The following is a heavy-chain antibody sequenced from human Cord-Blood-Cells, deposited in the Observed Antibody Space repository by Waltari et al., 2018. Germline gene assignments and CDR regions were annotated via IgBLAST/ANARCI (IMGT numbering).Heavy chain of an antibody. Sequence: QVQLVESGGGVVQPGRSLGLSCAASGFTFSSYGMHWVRQAPGKGLEWVAVISYDGSNKYYADSVKCRFTISRDNSTSTLYLQMNSLGAEDTAVYYCAKDLKERAFDIWGQGTMVTLSS. J-gene: IGHJ3*02. CDR3: AKDLKERAFDI. V-gene: IGHV3-30*18. CDR2: ISYDGSNK. CDR1: GFTFSSYG. D-gene: IGHD1-26*01.